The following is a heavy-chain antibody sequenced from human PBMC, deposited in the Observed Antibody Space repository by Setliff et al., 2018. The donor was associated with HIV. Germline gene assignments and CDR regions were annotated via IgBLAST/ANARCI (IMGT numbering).Heavy chain of an antibody. CDR3: ARLGYSGSLVGAFDI. D-gene: IGHD1-26*01. J-gene: IGHJ3*02. CDR2: IYYTGST. V-gene: IGHV4-30-4*08. Sequence: PSETLSLTCTVFGGSVRSDDYYWSWIRQPPGKGLEWIGYIYYTGSTHYNPSLKGRLSMSTSENQFSLKLTSVTAADTAVYYCARLGYSGSLVGAFDIWGQGTMVTVSS. CDR1: GGSVRSDDYY.